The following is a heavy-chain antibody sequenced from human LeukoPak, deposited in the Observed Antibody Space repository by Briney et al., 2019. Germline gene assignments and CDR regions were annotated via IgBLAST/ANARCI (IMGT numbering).Heavy chain of an antibody. V-gene: IGHV1-69*13. Sequence: ASVKVSCKASGGTFSSYAISWVRQAPGQGLEWMGGIIPIFGTANYAQKFQGRVTITADESTSTAYMELSILRSEDTAVYYCARADPRLERGPWSILSWFDPWGQGTLVTVS. CDR3: ARADPRLERGPWSILSWFDP. J-gene: IGHJ5*02. CDR2: IIPIFGTA. CDR1: GGTFSSYA. D-gene: IGHD1-1*01.